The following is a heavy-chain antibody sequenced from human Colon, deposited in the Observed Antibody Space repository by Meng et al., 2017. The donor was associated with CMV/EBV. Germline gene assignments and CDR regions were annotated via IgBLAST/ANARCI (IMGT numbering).Heavy chain of an antibody. V-gene: IGHV1-2*02. D-gene: IGHD6-13*01. Sequence: ASVKVSCKSSGYTFTDFYIHWVRQAPGQGLEWMGWINPKTGGTNNAQNFQGRVTLTMDTSISTAYMELSSLTSDDTAVYYCARHLSRYSSSWHPTERRDYYYYYGMDVWGQGTTVTVSS. CDR3: ARHLSRYSSSWHPTERRDYYYYYGMDV. CDR1: GYTFTDFY. J-gene: IGHJ6*02. CDR2: INPKTGGT.